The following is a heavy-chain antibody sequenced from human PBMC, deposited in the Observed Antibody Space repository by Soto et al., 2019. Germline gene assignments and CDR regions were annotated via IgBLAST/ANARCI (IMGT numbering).Heavy chain of an antibody. Sequence: SETLSLTCAVYGGSFSGYYWSWIRQPPGKGLEWIGEINHSGSTNYNPSLKSRVTISVDTSKNQFSLKLSSVTAADTAVYYCARHQSYYYYMDVWGKGTTVTVSS. V-gene: IGHV4-34*01. CDR1: GGSFSGYY. CDR3: ARHQSYYYYMDV. CDR2: INHSGST. J-gene: IGHJ6*03.